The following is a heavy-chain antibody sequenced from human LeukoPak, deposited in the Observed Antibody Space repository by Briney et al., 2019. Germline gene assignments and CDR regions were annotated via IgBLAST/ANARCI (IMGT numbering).Heavy chain of an antibody. CDR3: ARDLITFGGVIVPNYFDY. CDR1: GYTFTSYY. V-gene: IGHV1-46*01. J-gene: IGHJ4*02. CDR2: INPSGGST. D-gene: IGHD3-16*02. Sequence: ASVKVSCKASGYTFTSYYMHWVRQAPGQGLEWMGIINPSGGSTSYAQKFQGRVTMTRDMSTSTVYMELSSLRSEDTAVYYCARDLITFGGVIVPNYFDYWGQGTLVTVSS.